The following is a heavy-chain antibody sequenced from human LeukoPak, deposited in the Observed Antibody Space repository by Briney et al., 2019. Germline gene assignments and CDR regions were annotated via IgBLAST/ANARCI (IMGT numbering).Heavy chain of an antibody. V-gene: IGHV1-46*01. D-gene: IGHD6-6*01. CDR1: GYTFTSYY. CDR3: ARSEYSSSSALGY. Sequence: ASVKVSFKASGYTFTSYYMHWLRQPPAQGREWVGIINHSGGSTSYAQKFQGGVTMSRDMSTSTVYMELSSLRSEDTAVYYCARSEYSSSSALGYWGQGTLVTVSS. J-gene: IGHJ4*02. CDR2: INHSGGST.